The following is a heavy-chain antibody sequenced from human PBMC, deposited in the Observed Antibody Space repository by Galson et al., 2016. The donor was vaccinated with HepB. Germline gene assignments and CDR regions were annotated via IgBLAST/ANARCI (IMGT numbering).Heavy chain of an antibody. J-gene: IGHJ4*02. CDR1: GFTFSSYN. D-gene: IGHD1-7*01. V-gene: IGHV3-21*01. Sequence: SLRLSCAASGFTFSSYNMNWVRQAPGKGLEWVSSISSSSNYISYADSVKGRFTISRDNAKNSLHLQMNSLRAEDTSVYYCAREGRRGWNYEAIDYWGQGTLVTVSS. CDR2: ISSSSNYI. CDR3: AREGRRGWNYEAIDY.